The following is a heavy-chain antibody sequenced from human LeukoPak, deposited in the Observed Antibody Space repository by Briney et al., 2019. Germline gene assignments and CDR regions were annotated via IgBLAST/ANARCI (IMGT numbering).Heavy chain of an antibody. CDR1: GFTFSSYA. J-gene: IGHJ1*01. CDR2: ISGSGGST. CDR3: ARAGQGFWSGSTPESEYFQH. D-gene: IGHD3-3*01. Sequence: GGSLRLSCAASGFTFSSYAMSWVRQAPGKGLEWVSAISGSGGSTYYADSVKGRFTISRDNSKNTLYLQMNSLRAEDTAVYYCARAGQGFWSGSTPESEYFQHWGQGTLVTVSS. V-gene: IGHV3-23*01.